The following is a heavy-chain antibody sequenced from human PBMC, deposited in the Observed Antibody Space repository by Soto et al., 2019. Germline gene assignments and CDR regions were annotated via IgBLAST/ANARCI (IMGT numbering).Heavy chain of an antibody. CDR1: GFTFSSYW. Sequence: LRLSCAASGFTFSSYWMSWVRQAPGKGLEWVANIKQDGSEKYYVDSVKGRFTISRDNAKNSLYLQMNSLRAEDTAVYYCASRYCSSTSCRTLYYFDYWGQGTLVTVSS. CDR3: ASRYCSSTSCRTLYYFDY. V-gene: IGHV3-7*03. J-gene: IGHJ4*02. D-gene: IGHD2-2*01. CDR2: IKQDGSEK.